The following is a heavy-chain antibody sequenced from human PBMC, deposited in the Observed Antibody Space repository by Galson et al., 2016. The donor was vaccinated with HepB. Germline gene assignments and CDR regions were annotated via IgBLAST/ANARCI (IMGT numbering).Heavy chain of an antibody. CDR1: GFSFSSYG. CDR2: ILFDASNE. J-gene: IGHJ2*01. Sequence: SLRLSCAASGFSFSSYGMHWVRQAPGKGMEWVGVILFDASNEFYADSVKGRITISRDNSKNTLYLQADSRTTEDSAVYYCAKDTRSYGLDWKFDLWGRGTLVTVSS. CDR3: AKDTRSYGLDWKFDL. V-gene: IGHV3-30*18. D-gene: IGHD5-18*01.